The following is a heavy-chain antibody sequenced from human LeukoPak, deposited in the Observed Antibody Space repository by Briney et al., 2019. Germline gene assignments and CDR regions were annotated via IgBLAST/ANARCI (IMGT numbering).Heavy chain of an antibody. V-gene: IGHV4-39*01. CDR2: IYYSGST. D-gene: IGHD2-15*01. Sequence: ETLPLTCTVSGGSISSSSYYWGWIRQPPGKGLEWIGSIYYSGSTYYNPSLKSRVTISVDTSKNQFSLKLSSVTAADTAVYYCASPIRSYCSGGSCYSEDYWGQGTLVTVSS. CDR1: GGSISSSSYY. J-gene: IGHJ4*02. CDR3: ASPIRSYCSGGSCYSEDY.